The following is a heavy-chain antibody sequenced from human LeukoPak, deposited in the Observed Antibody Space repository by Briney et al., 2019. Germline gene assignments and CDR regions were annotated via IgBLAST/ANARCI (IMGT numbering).Heavy chain of an antibody. J-gene: IGHJ4*02. Sequence: PSETLSLTCTVSGRSISSGGYYWPWIPQHPGKGLEWLRYIYYSGSTYYNPSLKSRVTISVDTPKNQFSLKLSSVTAADTAVYYCARIGTSSTSGPFHFDYWGQGTLVTVSS. V-gene: IGHV4-31*03. CDR1: GRSISSGGYY. D-gene: IGHD2-2*01. CDR3: ARIGTSSTSGPFHFDY. CDR2: IYYSGST.